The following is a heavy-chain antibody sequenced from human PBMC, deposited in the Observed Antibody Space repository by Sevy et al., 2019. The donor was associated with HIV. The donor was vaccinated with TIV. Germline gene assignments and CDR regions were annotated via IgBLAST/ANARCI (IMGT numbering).Heavy chain of an antibody. V-gene: IGHV3-48*01. J-gene: IGHJ3*02. CDR2: ISSSSFTI. Sequence: GGSLRLSCAASGFTFRSYSMNWVRQAPGKGLEWISYISSSSFTIYYADSVTGRFTISRDNAKNSLYLQMNSLRAEDTAVYYCARVSVYYYDSSGYYTTGNAFDIWGQGTMVTVSS. D-gene: IGHD3-22*01. CDR3: ARVSVYYYDSSGYYTTGNAFDI. CDR1: GFTFRSYS.